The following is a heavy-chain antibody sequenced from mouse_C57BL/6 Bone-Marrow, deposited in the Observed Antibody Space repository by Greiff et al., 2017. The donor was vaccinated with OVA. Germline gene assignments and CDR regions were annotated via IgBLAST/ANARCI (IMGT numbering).Heavy chain of an antibody. J-gene: IGHJ2*01. CDR3: AITTVVAQDYFDY. Sequence: EVMLVESGGGLVQPGESLKLSCESNEYEFPSHDMSWVRKTPEKRLELVAAINSDGGSTYYPDTMERRFIISRDNTKKTLYLQMSSLRAEDTALYYCAITTVVAQDYFDYWGQGTTLTVSS. CDR1: EYEFPSHD. D-gene: IGHD1-1*01. V-gene: IGHV5-2*01. CDR2: INSDGGST.